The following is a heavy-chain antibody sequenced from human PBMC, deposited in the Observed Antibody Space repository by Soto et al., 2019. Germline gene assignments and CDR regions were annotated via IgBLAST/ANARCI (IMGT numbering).Heavy chain of an antibody. CDR2: ISYSGST. CDR1: GGSMSSHY. J-gene: IGHJ4*02. Sequence: SETLSLTCTVSGGSMSSHYWTWLRQPPGKGLEWIGYISYSGSTYSNPSLKGRVTISADTSKNHFSLSLSYMIAADTAVYYCARAAPTAYVDSLRQGTLGTVSS. D-gene: IGHD2-2*01. V-gene: IGHV4-59*11. CDR3: ARAAPTAYVDS.